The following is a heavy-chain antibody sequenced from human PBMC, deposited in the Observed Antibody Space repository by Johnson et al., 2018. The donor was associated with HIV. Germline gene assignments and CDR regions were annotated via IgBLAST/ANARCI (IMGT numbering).Heavy chain of an antibody. CDR3: ARDPHYYDSNDAFDI. Sequence: VQLVESGGGLVQPGGSLRLSCVASGFIVSSNYMSWVRQAPGKGLEWVSVIYSGGSTYYADSLKGRFTISRDNSKNTLYLQINSLRAEDTAVYYCARDPHYYDSNDAFDIWGQGTMVTVSS. CDR1: GFIVSSNY. CDR2: IYSGGST. D-gene: IGHD3-22*01. J-gene: IGHJ3*02. V-gene: IGHV3-66*01.